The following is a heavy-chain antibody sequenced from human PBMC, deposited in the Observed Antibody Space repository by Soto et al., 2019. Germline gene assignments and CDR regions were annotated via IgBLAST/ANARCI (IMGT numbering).Heavy chain of an antibody. Sequence: WASVKVSCKASGYTFTSYGISWVRQAPGQGLEWMGWISAYNGNTNYAQKLQGRVTMTTDTSTSTAYMELRSLRSDDTAVYYCASICSGGSCYSSDAFDIWGQGTMVTVSS. J-gene: IGHJ3*02. CDR3: ASICSGGSCYSSDAFDI. V-gene: IGHV1-18*01. CDR1: GYTFTSYG. D-gene: IGHD2-15*01. CDR2: ISAYNGNT.